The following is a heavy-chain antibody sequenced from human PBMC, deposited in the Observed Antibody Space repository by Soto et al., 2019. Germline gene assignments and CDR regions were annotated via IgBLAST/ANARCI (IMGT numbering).Heavy chain of an antibody. CDR1: GGSFSGYY. CDR2: MNHSGST. D-gene: IGHD2-21*01. V-gene: IGHV4-34*01. CDR3: VSTVTHMAQRAIDC. Sequence: PSETLSLTCAVYGGSFSGYYWSWIRQPPGKGLEWIGEMNHSGSTNYNPSLKSRVIISVDTSKNQFSLKLSSVTAADTAVYYCVSTVTHMAQRAIDCWGQGTLVTVSS. J-gene: IGHJ4*02.